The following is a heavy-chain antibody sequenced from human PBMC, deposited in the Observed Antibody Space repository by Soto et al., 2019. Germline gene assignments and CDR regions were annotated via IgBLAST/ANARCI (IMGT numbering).Heavy chain of an antibody. D-gene: IGHD1-7*01. J-gene: IGHJ4*02. CDR2: ISRSSSFI. Sequence: PGGSLRLSCVASGFAFNTYSMNWVRQAPGKGLEWVSSISRSSSFIYYTDSVKGRFTISRDNAENSLFLQMNSLRAEDTAVYYCARDMTSGTNHYWGQGTLVTVS. V-gene: IGHV3-21*01. CDR1: GFAFNTYS. CDR3: ARDMTSGTNHY.